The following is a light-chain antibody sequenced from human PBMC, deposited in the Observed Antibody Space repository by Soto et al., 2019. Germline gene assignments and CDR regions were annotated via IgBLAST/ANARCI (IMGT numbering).Light chain of an antibody. V-gene: IGLV3-21*04. CDR3: QVWDSSSVV. CDR2: YDS. Sequence: SYELTQPPSVSMAPGKTARITCGGNNFRSKSVHWYQQKPGQAPVLVIYYDSDRPSAVPERFSGSNSGNTATLTISRVEVGDEADYYCQVWDSSSVVFGGGTKLTVL. CDR1: NFRSKS. J-gene: IGLJ3*02.